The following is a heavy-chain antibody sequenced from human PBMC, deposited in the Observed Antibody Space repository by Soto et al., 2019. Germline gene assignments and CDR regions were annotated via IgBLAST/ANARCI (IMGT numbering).Heavy chain of an antibody. V-gene: IGHV3-74*01. J-gene: IGHJ6*02. CDR3: ARNAYYYGMDV. CDR1: GFTFSNYW. D-gene: IGHD3-16*01. Sequence: EVQLVESGGGLVQPGGSLRLSCAASGFTFSNYWMHWVRQAPGKGLVWVSRINSDGSSTSHADSVKGRFTISRDNAKSTLYLQMNSLRAEDTAVYYCARNAYYYGMDVWGQGTTVTVSS. CDR2: INSDGSST.